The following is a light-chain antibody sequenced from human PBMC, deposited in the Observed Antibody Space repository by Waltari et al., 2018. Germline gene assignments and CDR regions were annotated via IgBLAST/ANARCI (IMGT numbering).Light chain of an antibody. Sequence: SYELTPPSSLSVSPGQTARITCSGNVLAGKYARLLQQKPGQTPVLIIYKDTERPSGIPERFSGSSSGSTVTLTISGAQVEDEGDYYCYSATDNNLRVFGGGTKLTVL. CDR2: KDT. J-gene: IGLJ3*02. CDR3: YSATDNNLRV. V-gene: IGLV3-27*01. CDR1: VLAGKY.